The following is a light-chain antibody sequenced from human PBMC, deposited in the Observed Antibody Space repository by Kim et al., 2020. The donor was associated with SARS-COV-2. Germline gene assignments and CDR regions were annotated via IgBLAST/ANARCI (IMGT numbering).Light chain of an antibody. CDR2: RNN. J-gene: IGLJ2*01. Sequence: QSVLTQPPSASGTPGQSVTISCSGISSNIGSNYVYWYQQFPGTAPKLLIYRNNLRPSGVPDRFSGSKSGTSASLAISGLRSEDEADYYCASWDDSLSGVIFGGGTQPDRP. V-gene: IGLV1-47*01. CDR1: SSNIGSNY. CDR3: ASWDDSLSGVI.